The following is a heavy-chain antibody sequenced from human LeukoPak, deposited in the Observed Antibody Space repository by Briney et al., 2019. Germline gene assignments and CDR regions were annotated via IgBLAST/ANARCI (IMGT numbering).Heavy chain of an antibody. CDR2: INHSGST. V-gene: IGHV4-34*01. CDR1: GGSFSGYY. Sequence: PSETLSLTCAVYGGSFSGYYWSWIRQPPGKGLEWIGEINHSGSTNYNPSLKSRVTISVDTSKNQFSLKLSSVTAADTAVYYCARVGSRRAFDIWGQGTMVTVSS. D-gene: IGHD3-16*01. J-gene: IGHJ3*02. CDR3: ARVGSRRAFDI.